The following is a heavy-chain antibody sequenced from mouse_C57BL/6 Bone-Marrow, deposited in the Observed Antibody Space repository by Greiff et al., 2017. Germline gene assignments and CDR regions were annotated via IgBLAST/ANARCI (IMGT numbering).Heavy chain of an antibody. CDR1: GYTFTSYW. CDR3: ARYGYYWFAY. CDR2: IDPSDSYT. J-gene: IGHJ3*01. Sequence: QVQLQQPGAELVRPGTSVKLSCKASGYTFTSYWMHWVKQRPGQGLEWIGVIDPSDSYTNYNQKFKGKATLTVDTSSSTAYMQLSSLTSEVSAVYYCARYGYYWFAYWGQGTLVTVSA. D-gene: IGHD2-3*01. V-gene: IGHV1-59*01.